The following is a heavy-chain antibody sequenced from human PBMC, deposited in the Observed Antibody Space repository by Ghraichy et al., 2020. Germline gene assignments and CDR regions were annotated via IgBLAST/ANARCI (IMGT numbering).Heavy chain of an antibody. J-gene: IGHJ6*03. CDR3: ARMQKSSYYMDV. CDR1: GDSISNAYW. CDR2: VYHTGDT. V-gene: IGHV4-4*02. Sequence: SETLSLTCAVSGDSISNAYWWTWVRQSPGRGLEWIGEVYHTGDTNYNPSLKSRVIISIDTSKNHFSLKLNSMSAADTALYFCARMQKSSYYMDVWGRGTTLT.